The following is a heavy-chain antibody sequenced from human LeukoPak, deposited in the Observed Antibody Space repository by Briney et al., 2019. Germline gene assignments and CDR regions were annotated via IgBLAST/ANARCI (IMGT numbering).Heavy chain of an antibody. CDR3: ARDSGRPFGRVVYFRLPDY. CDR1: GFTFSSYA. CDR2: ITGSGGST. V-gene: IGHV3-23*01. Sequence: GGSLRLSCAASGFTFSSYAMSWVRQAPGKGLEWVSAITGSGGSTYYADSVKGRFTISRDNSKNTLYLQMNSLRAADTAVYYCARDSGRPFGRVVYFRLPDYWGQGTLVTVSS. D-gene: IGHD3-3*01. J-gene: IGHJ4*02.